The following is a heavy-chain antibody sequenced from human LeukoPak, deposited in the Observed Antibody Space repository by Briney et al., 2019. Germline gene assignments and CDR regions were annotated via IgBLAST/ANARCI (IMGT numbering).Heavy chain of an antibody. CDR2: ISSSSSYI. CDR1: GFTLSDFA. V-gene: IGHV3-21*01. CDR3: ARDRVAEGAYFDY. J-gene: IGHJ4*02. D-gene: IGHD6-13*01. Sequence: PGGSLRLSCVDSGFTLSDFAMNWVRQAPGKGLEWISSISSSSSYIHYADSVKGRFTISRDNAKNSMYLQMNSLRAEDTAVYYCARDRVAEGAYFDYWGQGTLVTVSS.